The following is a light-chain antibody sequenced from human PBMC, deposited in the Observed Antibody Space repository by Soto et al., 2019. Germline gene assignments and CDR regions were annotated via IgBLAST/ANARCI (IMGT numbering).Light chain of an antibody. J-gene: IGKJ2*01. Sequence: EIVLTQSPGTLSLSPGERATLSCRASQSVSSNYLAWYQQKPGQAPRLLIYGASSRATGIPDRFSGGGSGTDFTLTISRLEPENFAVYYCQQYETSPRTFGQGTRLDVK. CDR1: QSVSSNY. CDR2: GAS. CDR3: QQYETSPRT. V-gene: IGKV3-20*01.